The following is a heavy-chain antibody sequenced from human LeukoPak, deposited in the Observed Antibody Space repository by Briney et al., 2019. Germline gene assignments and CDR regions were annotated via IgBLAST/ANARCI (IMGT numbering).Heavy chain of an antibody. CDR2: INHSGST. J-gene: IGHJ5*02. Sequence: SETLSLTCAVYGGSFSGYYWSWIRQPPGKGLEWIGEINHSGSTNYNPPLKSRVTISVDTSRNQFSLKLSSVTAADTAVYYCAGAHYCSSTSCLRFDPWGQGTLVTVSS. D-gene: IGHD2-2*01. CDR3: AGAHYCSSTSCLRFDP. V-gene: IGHV4-34*01. CDR1: GGSFSGYY.